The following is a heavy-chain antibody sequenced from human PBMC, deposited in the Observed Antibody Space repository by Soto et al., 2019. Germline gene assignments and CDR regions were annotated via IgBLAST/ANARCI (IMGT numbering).Heavy chain of an antibody. CDR3: AKDHRGLIVVVPAAFDY. D-gene: IGHD2-2*01. J-gene: IGHJ4*02. Sequence: PGGSLRLSCAASGFTFSSYAMSWVRQAPGKGLEWVSAISGSGGRAYYADSVKGRFTISRDNSKNTLYLQMNSLRAEDTAVYYCAKDHRGLIVVVPAAFDYWGQGTLVTVSS. V-gene: IGHV3-23*01. CDR1: GFTFSSYA. CDR2: ISGSGGRA.